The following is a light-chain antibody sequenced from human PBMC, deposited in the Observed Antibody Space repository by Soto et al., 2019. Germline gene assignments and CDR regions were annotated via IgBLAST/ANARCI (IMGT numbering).Light chain of an antibody. V-gene: IGKV3-20*01. J-gene: IGKJ1*01. CDR2: GAS. CDR1: QSITSNY. Sequence: EIVLTQSPDTLSLSPGERATLSCRTSQSITSNYLAWYQQKPGQAPRLLIYGASTRATGIPDRFSASGSGTDFTLTISRLEPEDFAVYYCQQYISSPLTFGQGTKVDIK. CDR3: QQYISSPLT.